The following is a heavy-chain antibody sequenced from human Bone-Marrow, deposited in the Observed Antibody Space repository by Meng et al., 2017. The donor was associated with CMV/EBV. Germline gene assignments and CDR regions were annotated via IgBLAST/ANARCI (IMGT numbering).Heavy chain of an antibody. CDR2: INPDSGTT. J-gene: IGHJ4*02. CDR3: ARNPKRGATFDY. V-gene: IGHV1-2*02. CDR1: GYTFTGYY. D-gene: IGHD1-26*01. Sequence: ASVKVSCKASGYTFTGYYMHWVRQAPGQGLEWMGWINPDSGTTNYAQKFQARVTMTRDTSISTGYMEVSRLRSDDTAVYYCARNPKRGATFDYWGQGTLVTVSS.